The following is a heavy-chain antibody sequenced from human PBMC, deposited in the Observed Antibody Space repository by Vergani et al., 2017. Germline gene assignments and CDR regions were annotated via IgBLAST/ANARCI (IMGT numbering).Heavy chain of an antibody. D-gene: IGHD6-6*01. J-gene: IGHJ4*02. CDR3: AKLHLFYSTSSNFNH. CDR2: ISTTSDTI. Sequence: EVQLVESGGDLVQPGGSLRLSCAASGFTFSSYSMNWVRQAPGKGLEWISYISTTSDTIYYADSVRGRFTISRDNDKNSLYLEMNSLKVEDTAVNFCAKLHLFYSTSSNFNHWGQGTLVTVSS. V-gene: IGHV3-48*01. CDR1: GFTFSSYS.